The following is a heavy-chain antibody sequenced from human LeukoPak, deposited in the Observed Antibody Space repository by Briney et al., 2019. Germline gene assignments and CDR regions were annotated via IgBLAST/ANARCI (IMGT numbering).Heavy chain of an antibody. CDR3: ARDGYYDSSGFFDY. J-gene: IGHJ4*02. CDR2: IYNDGSSI. D-gene: IGHD3-22*01. V-gene: IGHV3-74*01. Sequence: SGGSLRLSRAASGFTFSSYLMHWVRQAPGKGLVWVSHIYNDGSSITYADSVKGRFTISRDNAKNTLYLQMNSLRAEDTAVYYCARDGYYDSSGFFDYWGQGTLVTVSS. CDR1: GFTFSSYL.